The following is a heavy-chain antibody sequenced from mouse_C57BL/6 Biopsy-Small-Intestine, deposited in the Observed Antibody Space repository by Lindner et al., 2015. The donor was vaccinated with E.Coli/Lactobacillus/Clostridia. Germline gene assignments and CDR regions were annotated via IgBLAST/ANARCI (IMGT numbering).Heavy chain of an antibody. CDR3: ARVDYGSSLYAMEY. V-gene: IGHV1-7*01. J-gene: IGHJ4*01. CDR1: GYTFTNYR. CDR2: MNPTSGYN. D-gene: IGHD1-1*01. Sequence: VQLQESGAELAKPGASVKLSCKASGYTFTNYRMHWVKQRPGQGLEWIGYMNPTSGYNKYNQKFKDKATLTADKSSSTAYMQLSSLTYEDSAVYYCARVDYGSSLYAMEYWGQGTSVTVSS.